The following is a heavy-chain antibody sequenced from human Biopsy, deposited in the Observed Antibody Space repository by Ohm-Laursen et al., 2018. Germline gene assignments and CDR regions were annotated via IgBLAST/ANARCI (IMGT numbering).Heavy chain of an antibody. D-gene: IGHD6-25*01. CDR1: GFTFDDYG. CDR2: ISGSSNNI. J-gene: IGHJ4*01. Sequence: SLRLSCTVSGFTFDDYGMHWVRQAPGKGLEWVSGISGSSNNIIYADSVRGRFTISRDNAKSSLYLEMNSLRSEDTAFYYCTKRRTAVRPFDSWGHGTLVTVSS. CDR3: TKRRTAVRPFDS. V-gene: IGHV3-9*01.